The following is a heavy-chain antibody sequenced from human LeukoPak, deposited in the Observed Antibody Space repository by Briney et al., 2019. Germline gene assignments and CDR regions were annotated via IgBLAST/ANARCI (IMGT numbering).Heavy chain of an antibody. CDR2: INHSGST. CDR3: ARGQVDPTVTASFDY. Sequence: SETLSLTCAVYGGSFSGYYWSWIRQPPGKGLEWIGEINHSGSTNYNPSLKSRVTISVDTSKNQFSLKLSSVTAADTAVYYCARGQVDPTVTASFDYWGQGTLVTVSS. D-gene: IGHD4-17*01. J-gene: IGHJ4*02. V-gene: IGHV4-34*01. CDR1: GGSFSGYY.